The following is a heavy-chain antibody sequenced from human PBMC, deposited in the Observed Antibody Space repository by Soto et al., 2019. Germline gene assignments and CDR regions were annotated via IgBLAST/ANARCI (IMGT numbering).Heavy chain of an antibody. CDR3: ARDAAYGDYVGIDY. D-gene: IGHD4-17*01. CDR1: GGSISSGDYY. CDR2: IYYSGST. J-gene: IGHJ4*02. V-gene: IGHV4-30-4*01. Sequence: SETLSLTCTVSGGSISSGDYYWSWIRQPPGKGLEWIGYIYYSGSTYYNPSLKSRVTISVDTSKNQFSLKLSSVTAADTAVYYCARDAAYGDYVGIDYWGQGTLVTVSS.